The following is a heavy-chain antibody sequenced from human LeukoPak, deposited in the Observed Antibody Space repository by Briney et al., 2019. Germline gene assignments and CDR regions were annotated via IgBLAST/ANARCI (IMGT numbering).Heavy chain of an antibody. Sequence: SETLSLTCTVSGGSISSHYWSWIRQPPGKGLEWIGYIYYRGSTNYNPSLKSRVTISVDTSKNQFSLKLSSVTAADTAVYYCARGSGSYYTLFDYWGQGTLVTVSS. CDR2: IYYRGST. CDR1: GGSISSHY. V-gene: IGHV4-59*11. J-gene: IGHJ4*02. D-gene: IGHD3-10*01. CDR3: ARGSGSYYTLFDY.